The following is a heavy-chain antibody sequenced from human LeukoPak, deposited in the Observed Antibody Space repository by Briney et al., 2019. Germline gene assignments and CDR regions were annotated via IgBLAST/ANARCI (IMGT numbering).Heavy chain of an antibody. CDR2: IWYDGSNK. CDR3: AKGGRSITGTGYYMDV. D-gene: IGHD1-20*01. J-gene: IGHJ6*03. Sequence: GGSLRLSCAASGFTFSSYGMHWVRQAPGKGLEWVAVIWYDGSNKYYADSVKGRFTISRDNSNNTLYLQMNSLRAEDTAVYYCAKGGRSITGTGYYMDVWDKGTTVTVSS. CDR1: GFTFSSYG. V-gene: IGHV3-33*06.